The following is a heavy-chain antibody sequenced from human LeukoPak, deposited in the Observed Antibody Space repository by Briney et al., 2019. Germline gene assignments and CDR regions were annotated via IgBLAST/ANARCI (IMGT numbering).Heavy chain of an antibody. Sequence: GGSLRLSCAASGFTFSSYSMNWVRQAPGKGLEWVSSISSSSSYIYYADSVKGRFTISRDNAKNSLYLQMNSLRAGDTAVYYCASSGYYGYYFDYWGQGTLVTVSS. J-gene: IGHJ4*02. CDR2: ISSSSSYI. CDR1: GFTFSSYS. V-gene: IGHV3-21*01. D-gene: IGHD3-22*01. CDR3: ASSGYYGYYFDY.